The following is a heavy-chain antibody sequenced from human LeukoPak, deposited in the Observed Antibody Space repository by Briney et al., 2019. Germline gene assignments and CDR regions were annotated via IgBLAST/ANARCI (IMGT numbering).Heavy chain of an antibody. Sequence: ASVKDSCKASGYTFTAYYIHWVRQAPGQGLEWMGWINSNSGGTNYAQKFQGRVTMTRDMSISTAYMEVSRLRSDDTAVYYCARGPPMATRSYYFDYWGQGTPVTVSS. V-gene: IGHV1-2*02. CDR1: GYTFTAYY. CDR2: INSNSGGT. CDR3: ARGPPMATRSYYFDY. J-gene: IGHJ4*02. D-gene: IGHD5-24*01.